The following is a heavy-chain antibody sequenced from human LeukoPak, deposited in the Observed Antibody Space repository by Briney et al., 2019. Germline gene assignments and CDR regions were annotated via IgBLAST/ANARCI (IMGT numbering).Heavy chain of an antibody. CDR2: IYYSGIT. V-gene: IGHV4-59*08. CDR3: ARAPGDLIHYYFDY. CDR1: RGSISSYY. J-gene: IGHJ4*02. Sequence: SETLSLTCTVSRGSISSYYWSWIRQPPGNGLEWIGYIYYSGITNYNPSLQRRVTISADTSKNQFPLELSSVTAADTAVYYCARAPGDLIHYYFDYWGEGTLVTVS. D-gene: IGHD3-10*01.